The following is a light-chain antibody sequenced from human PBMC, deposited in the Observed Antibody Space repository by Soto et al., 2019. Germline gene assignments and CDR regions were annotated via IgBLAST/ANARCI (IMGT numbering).Light chain of an antibody. Sequence: QSALTRPRSVSGSPGQSITISCTGTSSDVGGYNYVSWYQQHPAKAPKLIIFDVNKRPSGVPNRFSGSKSGNTASLTISGLRAEDEADYYCCSYVGRNTYVFGAGTKVTVL. CDR3: CSYVGRNTYV. V-gene: IGLV2-11*01. CDR1: SSDVGGYNY. CDR2: DVN. J-gene: IGLJ1*01.